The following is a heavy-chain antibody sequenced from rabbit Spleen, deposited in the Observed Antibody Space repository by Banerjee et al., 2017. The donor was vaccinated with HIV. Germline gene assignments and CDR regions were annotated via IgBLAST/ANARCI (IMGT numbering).Heavy chain of an antibody. CDR1: GFSFSSIHW. V-gene: IGHV1S45*01. Sequence: EESRGGLVKPGGTLTLTCTASGFSFSSIHWICWVRQAPGKGLEWIACIDVFGSGVTYYASWAKGRFTISRTSSTTVTLQMTSLTAADTGTYLCARDLVAVIGWNFNLWGPGTLVTVS. D-gene: IGHD1-1*01. CDR2: IDVFGSGVT. CDR3: ARDLVAVIGWNFNL. J-gene: IGHJ4*01.